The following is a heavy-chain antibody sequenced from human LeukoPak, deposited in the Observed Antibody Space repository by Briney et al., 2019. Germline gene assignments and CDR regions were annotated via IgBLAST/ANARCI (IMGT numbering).Heavy chain of an antibody. V-gene: IGHV3-7*04. CDR1: GFTFSSSW. J-gene: IGHJ4*02. CDR2: IDQDGSEK. Sequence: PGGSLRLSCAASGFTFSSSWMTWVRQAPGKGLEWVANIDQDGSEKHYVDSVKGRFTISRDNAKNSLYLQMNSLRAEDTAVYYCARGFGEFFWGQGTLVTVSS. CDR3: ARGFGEFF. D-gene: IGHD3-10*01.